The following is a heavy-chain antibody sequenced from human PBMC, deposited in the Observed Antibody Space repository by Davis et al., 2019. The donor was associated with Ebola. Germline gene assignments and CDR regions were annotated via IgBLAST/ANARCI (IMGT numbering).Heavy chain of an antibody. CDR2: INPSGGST. D-gene: IGHD3-3*01. CDR3: ARVSDFWSGSQGGWFDP. J-gene: IGHJ5*02. V-gene: IGHV1-46*02. CDR1: GYTFNSYY. Sequence: ASVKVSCKASGYTFNSYYIHWVRQASGQGLEWMGIINPSGGSTTYAQKFQGRVTITADESTSTAYMELSSLRSEDTAVYYCARVSDFWSGSQGGWFDPWGQGTLVTVSS.